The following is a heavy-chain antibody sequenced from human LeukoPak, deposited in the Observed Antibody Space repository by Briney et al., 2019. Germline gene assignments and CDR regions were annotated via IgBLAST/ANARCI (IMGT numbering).Heavy chain of an antibody. J-gene: IGHJ4*02. Sequence: PGGSLRLSCAASGFTFSSYGMHWVRQAPGKGLEWVAVISYDGSNKYYADSVKGRFTISRDNSKNTLYLQMNGLRAEDTAVYYCAKLHYYYDSSGPLDYWGQGTLVTVSS. CDR2: ISYDGSNK. V-gene: IGHV3-30*18. D-gene: IGHD3-22*01. CDR1: GFTFSSYG. CDR3: AKLHYYYDSSGPLDY.